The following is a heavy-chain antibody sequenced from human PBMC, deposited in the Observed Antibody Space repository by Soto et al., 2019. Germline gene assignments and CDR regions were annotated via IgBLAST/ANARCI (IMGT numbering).Heavy chain of an antibody. V-gene: IGHV1-46*01. J-gene: IGHJ4*02. CDR1: GYTFTYSH. CDR3: ARDLKYYDILTGLDY. Sequence: EASVKVSCKASGYTFTYSHILWVRQAPGQGLEWIGMIHPSDGTTTYAQKFQDRVTMTRDTSTSTVYMELTSLRFEDTAIYYCARDLKYYDILTGLDYWGQGTQVTVSS. D-gene: IGHD3-9*01. CDR2: IHPSDGTT.